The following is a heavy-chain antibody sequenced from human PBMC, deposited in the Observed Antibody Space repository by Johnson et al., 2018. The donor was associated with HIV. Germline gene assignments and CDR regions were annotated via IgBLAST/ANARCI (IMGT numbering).Heavy chain of an antibody. CDR1: GFTFPNAW. J-gene: IGHJ3*02. CDR3: TTDVPGGPYYNAFDI. CDR2: IKSKTDGETI. D-gene: IGHD1-26*01. Sequence: VQLVESGGGLVKPGGSLRLSCAASGFTFPNAWMHWVRQAPGEGLAWVGRIKSKTDGETIDYAAPVKGRFTISRDDSKNTLYLQMNSLKTEDMAVYYCTTDVPGGPYYNAFDIWGQGTTVIVSS. V-gene: IGHV3-15*01.